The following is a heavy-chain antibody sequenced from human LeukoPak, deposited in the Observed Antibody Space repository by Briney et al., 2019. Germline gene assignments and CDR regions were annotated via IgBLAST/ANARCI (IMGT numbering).Heavy chain of an antibody. Sequence: SETLSLTCTVSGYSISSGYYWVWIRQHPGKGLEWIGSIFHSGSTYYNPSLQSRVTISLDTSKNHFSLKLSSVTAADTALYYCARGDYYSNGWPFDYWGQGTLVTVSS. J-gene: IGHJ4*02. CDR3: ARGDYYSNGWPFDY. CDR1: GYSISSGYY. CDR2: IFHSGST. V-gene: IGHV4-38-2*02. D-gene: IGHD6-19*01.